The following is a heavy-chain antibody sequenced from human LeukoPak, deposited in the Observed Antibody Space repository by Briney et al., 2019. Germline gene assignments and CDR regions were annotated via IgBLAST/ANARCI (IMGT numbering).Heavy chain of an antibody. CDR3: ARDRNYYDSSGYYFAN. D-gene: IGHD3-22*01. V-gene: IGHV4-61*01. CDR1: GGSVSSGSSF. Sequence: SETLSLTCTVSGGSVSSGSSFWSWIRQPPGKGLEWIGYIYHSGNTNYNPSLKSRVTISVDTSKSQLSLKLNSVTAADTAVYYCARDRNYYDSSGYYFANWGQGTLVTVSS. J-gene: IGHJ4*02. CDR2: IYHSGNT.